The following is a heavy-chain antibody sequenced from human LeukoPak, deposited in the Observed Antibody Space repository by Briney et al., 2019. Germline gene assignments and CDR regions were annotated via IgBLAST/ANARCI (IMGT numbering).Heavy chain of an antibody. J-gene: IGHJ3*02. CDR3: ARDIIIAVAGYGLNDAFDI. Sequence: ASETLSLTCTVSGVSISSGDYYWGWIRQPPGKGLEWIGTINYSGSTYYNPSLKSRVTISVDTSKNQFSLKLSSVTAADTAVYYCARDIIIAVAGYGLNDAFDIWGQGTMVTVSS. CDR2: INYSGST. CDR1: GVSISSGDYY. D-gene: IGHD6-19*01. V-gene: IGHV4-39*07.